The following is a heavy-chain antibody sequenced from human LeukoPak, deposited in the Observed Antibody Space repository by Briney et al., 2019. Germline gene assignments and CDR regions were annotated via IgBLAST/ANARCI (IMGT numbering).Heavy chain of an antibody. CDR3: ARQVDSTVALPDY. J-gene: IGHJ4*02. Sequence: ASVKVSCKASGYTFTSYGVTWVRQAPGQGLEWMGWISAYNRNTNYAQKLQGRVTMTTDTSTSTAYMELRSLRSDDTAVYYCARQVDSTVALPDYWGQGTLVTVSS. CDR1: GYTFTSYG. V-gene: IGHV1-18*01. CDR2: ISAYNRNT. D-gene: IGHD2-8*02.